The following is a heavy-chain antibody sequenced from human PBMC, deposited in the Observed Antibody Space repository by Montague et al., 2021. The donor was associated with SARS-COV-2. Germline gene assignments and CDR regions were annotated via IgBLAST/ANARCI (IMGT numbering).Heavy chain of an antibody. Sequence: SLRLSCAASGFAFISYTMNWVRQAPGKGLEWVSSITVSGSYIYYAGSVKGRFAISRDNAKNSLYLQMNSLRAEDTAVYYCARALMINMVVDGAFDVWGPGTMVTVSS. CDR3: ARALMINMVVDGAFDV. J-gene: IGHJ3*01. V-gene: IGHV3-21*01. D-gene: IGHD3-10*01. CDR1: GFAFISYT. CDR2: ITVSGSYI.